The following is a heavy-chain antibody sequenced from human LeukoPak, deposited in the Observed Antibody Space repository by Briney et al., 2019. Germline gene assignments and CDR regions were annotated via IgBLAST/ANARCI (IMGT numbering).Heavy chain of an antibody. CDR1: GYTLTELS. D-gene: IGHD2-8*01. V-gene: IGHV1-24*01. Sequence: GASVKASCKVSGYTLTELSMHWVRQAPGKGLEWMGGFDPEDGETIYAQKFQGRVTMTEDTSTDTAYMELSSLRSEDTAVYYCAPRREYCTNGVCYSFWFDPWGQGTLVTVSS. J-gene: IGHJ5*02. CDR2: FDPEDGET. CDR3: APRREYCTNGVCYSFWFDP.